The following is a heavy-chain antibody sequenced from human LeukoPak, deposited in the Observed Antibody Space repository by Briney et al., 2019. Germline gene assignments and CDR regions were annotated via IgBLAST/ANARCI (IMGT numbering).Heavy chain of an antibody. V-gene: IGHV4-34*01. J-gene: IGHJ5*02. Sequence: SETLSLTCAVYGGSFSGYYWSWIRQPPGKGLEWIGEINHSGSTNYNPSLKSRVTISVDTSKNQFSLKLSSVTAPGTAVYYRGRGREAGGTIFAPSWRVNWFLPWGEGTLVTVSS. D-gene: IGHD3-3*01. CDR2: INHSGST. CDR3: GRGREAGGTIFAPSWRVNWFLP. CDR1: GGSFSGYY.